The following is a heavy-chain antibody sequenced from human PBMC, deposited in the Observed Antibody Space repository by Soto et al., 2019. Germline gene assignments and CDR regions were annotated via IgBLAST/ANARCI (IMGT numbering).Heavy chain of an antibody. CDR2: IYYTGST. CDR3: ARGGSYGDFFDY. Sequence: PSETLYITCTVSGGSMSSNYWTWIRQSPGKGLEWIGYIYYTGSTKYNPSLKSRVTISLDTSKNQFSLRLTSVTSADTAVYYCARGGSYGDFFDYWGQGAQATVSS. J-gene: IGHJ4*02. V-gene: IGHV4-59*01. D-gene: IGHD4-17*01. CDR1: GGSMSSNY.